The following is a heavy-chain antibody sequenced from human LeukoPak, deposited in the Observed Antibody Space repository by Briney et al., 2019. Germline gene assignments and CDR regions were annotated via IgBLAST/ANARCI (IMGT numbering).Heavy chain of an antibody. V-gene: IGHV1-8*03. CDR3: ARDPRGKWELLGD. D-gene: IGHD1-26*01. CDR1: GYTFTSYD. J-gene: IGHJ4*02. CDR2: MNPNSGNT. Sequence: ASVKVSCKASGYTFTSYDINWVRQATGQGLEWMGWMNPNSGNTGYAQKFQGRVTITRNTSISTAYMELSSLRSEDTAVYYCARDPRGKWELLGDWGQGTLVTVSS.